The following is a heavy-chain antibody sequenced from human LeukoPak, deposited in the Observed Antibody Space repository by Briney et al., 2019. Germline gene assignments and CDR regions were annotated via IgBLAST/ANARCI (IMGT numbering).Heavy chain of an antibody. CDR2: ISGSGGST. CDR1: GFTFSSYA. D-gene: IGHD3-10*01. J-gene: IGHJ1*01. Sequence: GGSLRLSCAASGFTFSSYAMSWVRQAPGKGLEWVSAISGSGGSTYYADSVKGRFTISRDNSKNTLYLQMNSLRAEDTAVYYCARAERAVTMPIQHWGQGTLVTVSS. V-gene: IGHV3-23*01. CDR3: ARAERAVTMPIQH.